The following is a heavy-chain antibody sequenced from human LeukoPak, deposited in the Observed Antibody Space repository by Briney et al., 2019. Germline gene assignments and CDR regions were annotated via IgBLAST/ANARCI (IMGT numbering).Heavy chain of an antibody. J-gene: IGHJ5*02. CDR2: ISAYNGNT. D-gene: IGHD6-6*01. CDR3: ARHSSSSPGGRWFDP. V-gene: IGHV1-18*01. CDR1: GGTFSDYA. Sequence: ASVKVSCKASGGTFSDYAISWVRQAPGQGLEWMGWISAYNGNTNYAQKLQGRVTMTTDTSTSTAYMELRSLRSDDTAVYYCARHSSSSPGGRWFDPWGQGTLVTVSS.